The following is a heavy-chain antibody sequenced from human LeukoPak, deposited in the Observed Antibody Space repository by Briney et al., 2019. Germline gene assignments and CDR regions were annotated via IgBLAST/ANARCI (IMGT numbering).Heavy chain of an antibody. V-gene: IGHV1-8*01. J-gene: IGHJ5*02. CDR3: ATDHPRRSQLWLQGDNWFDP. CDR1: GYTFTSYD. Sequence: ASVKVSCKASGYTFTSYDINWVRQATGQGLEWMGWMNPNSGNTGYAQKFQGRVTMTEDTSTDTAYMELSSLRSEDTAVYYCATDHPRRSQLWLQGDNWFDPWGQGTLVTVSS. CDR2: MNPNSGNT. D-gene: IGHD5-18*01.